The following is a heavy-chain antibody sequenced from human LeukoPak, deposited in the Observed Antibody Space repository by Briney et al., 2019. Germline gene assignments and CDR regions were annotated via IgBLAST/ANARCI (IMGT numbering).Heavy chain of an antibody. CDR3: ARSAVSGSYGENDY. CDR2: ISAYNGNT. D-gene: IGHD1-26*01. J-gene: IGHJ4*02. Sequence: ASVNVSCKASGYTFTSYGISWVRQAPGQGLEWMGWISAYNGNTNYAQKLQGRVTMTTDTSTSTAYMELRSLRSDNTAVYYCARSAVSGSYGENDYWGQGTLVTVSS. CDR1: GYTFTSYG. V-gene: IGHV1-18*01.